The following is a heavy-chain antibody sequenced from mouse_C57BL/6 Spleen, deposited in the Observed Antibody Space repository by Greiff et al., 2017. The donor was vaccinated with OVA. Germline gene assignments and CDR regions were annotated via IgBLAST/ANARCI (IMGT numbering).Heavy chain of an antibody. V-gene: IGHV1-82*01. CDR1: GYAFSSAW. J-gene: IGHJ3*01. CDR2: IYPGDGDT. D-gene: IGHD1-1*01. CDR3: ANSYGSSHGRGFAY. Sequence: QVQLQQSGPELVKPGASVKISCKASGYAFSSAWMNWVKQRPGKGLEWIGRIYPGDGDTNYNGKFKGKATLTADKSSSTAYLQLSSLTSEDSAVFVCANSYGSSHGRGFAYWGQGTLVTVSA.